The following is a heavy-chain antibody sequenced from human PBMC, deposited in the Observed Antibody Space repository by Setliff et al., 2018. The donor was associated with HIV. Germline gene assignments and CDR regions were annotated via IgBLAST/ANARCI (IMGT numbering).Heavy chain of an antibody. Sequence: SETLSLTCTVSGGSISSGGYYWSWIRQHPGKGLEWIGYIYYSGSTYYNPSLKSRVTISVDTSKNQFSLKLSSATAADTALYYCASAAPYYDYVWGSYRHFDYWGQGTLVTVSS. CDR2: IYYSGST. CDR3: ASAAPYYDYVWGSYRHFDY. D-gene: IGHD3-16*02. V-gene: IGHV4-31*03. CDR1: GGSISSGGYY. J-gene: IGHJ4*01.